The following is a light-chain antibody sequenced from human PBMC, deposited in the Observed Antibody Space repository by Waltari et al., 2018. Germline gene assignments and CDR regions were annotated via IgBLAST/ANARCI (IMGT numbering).Light chain of an antibody. CDR2: LGS. CDR1: QSLLYVNGYSY. Sequence: DIVLTQSPLSLPVTPGEPAPISCRSTQSLLYVNGYSYLDWYLQKPGQSPQLLIYLGSNRASGVPDRFSGSGSGTFFTLKISRVEAEDVGVYYCMQALQTPPWTFGQGTKVEVK. CDR3: MQALQTPPWT. V-gene: IGKV2-28*01. J-gene: IGKJ1*01.